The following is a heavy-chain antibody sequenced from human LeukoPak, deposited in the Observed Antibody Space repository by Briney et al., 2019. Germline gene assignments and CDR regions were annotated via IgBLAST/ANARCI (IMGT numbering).Heavy chain of an antibody. D-gene: IGHD5-12*01. CDR3: AREEVATNWFDP. J-gene: IGHJ5*02. CDR1: GFTFSSYA. V-gene: IGHV3-30*04. Sequence: PGRSLRLSCAASGFTFSSYAMYWVRQAPGKGLEWVAVISYDGSNKYYADSVKGRFTISRDNSKNTLYLQMNSLRAEDTAVYYCAREEVATNWFDPWGQGTLVTVSS. CDR2: ISYDGSNK.